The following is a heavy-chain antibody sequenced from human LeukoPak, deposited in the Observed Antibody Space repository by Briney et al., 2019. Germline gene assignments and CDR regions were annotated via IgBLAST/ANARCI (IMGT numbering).Heavy chain of an antibody. CDR2: ITGSGTST. CDR1: GFTFSNYA. V-gene: IGHV3-23*01. J-gene: IGHJ4*02. D-gene: IGHD3-9*01. CDR3: VIWGDYDVLTGYYVPDY. Sequence: PGASLRLSCVASGFTFSNYAMSWVRQAPGKGLEWVSAITGSGTSTYYADSLKGRFTISRGNSKNTVFLQMNSLRREDTAIYYCVIWGDYDVLTGYYVPDYWGQGTLVTVSS.